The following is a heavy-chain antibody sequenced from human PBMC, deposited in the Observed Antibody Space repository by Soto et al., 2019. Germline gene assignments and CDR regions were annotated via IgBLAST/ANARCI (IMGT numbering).Heavy chain of an antibody. J-gene: IGHJ2*01. CDR2: IYYSGST. V-gene: IGHV4-31*03. CDR3: ARSSGWHASDWYFDL. CDR1: GGSISSGGYY. Sequence: QVQLQESGPGLVKPSQTLSLTCTVSGGSISSGGYYWSWIRQHPGKGLEWIGYIYYSGSTYYNPSLKSRVTISVDTSKNPFSLKLSSVTAADTAVYYCARSSGWHASDWYFDLWGRGTLVTVSS. D-gene: IGHD6-19*01.